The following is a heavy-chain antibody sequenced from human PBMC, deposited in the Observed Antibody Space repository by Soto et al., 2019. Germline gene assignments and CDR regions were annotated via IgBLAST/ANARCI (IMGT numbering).Heavy chain of an antibody. Sequence: QVQLVQSGAEVKKPGSSVKISCKTSGDSFKNYAIGWVRQVPGQGLEWTGSIIPLFGTANYARMFEGRVTITADKSTTTVYMELGSLRSEDPAVYYCARLDSTMITFDYWGQGTLVTVSS. V-gene: IGHV1-69*06. CDR2: IIPLFGTA. CDR3: ARLDSTMITFDY. J-gene: IGHJ4*02. CDR1: GDSFKNYA. D-gene: IGHD5-18*01.